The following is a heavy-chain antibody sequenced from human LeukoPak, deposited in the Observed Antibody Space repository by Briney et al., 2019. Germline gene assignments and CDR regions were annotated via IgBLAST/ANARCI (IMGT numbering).Heavy chain of an antibody. J-gene: IGHJ4*02. V-gene: IGHV4-4*07. CDR2: IYTSGST. D-gene: IGHD6-6*01. CDR3: ARGGRVGARPVDY. Sequence: SETLSLTCTVSGGSISSYYLSWIRQPAGKGLEWIGRIYTSGSTNYNPSLKSRVTISVDTSKNQFSLKLSSVTAADTAVYYCARGGRVGARPVDYWGQGTLVTVSS. CDR1: GGSISSYY.